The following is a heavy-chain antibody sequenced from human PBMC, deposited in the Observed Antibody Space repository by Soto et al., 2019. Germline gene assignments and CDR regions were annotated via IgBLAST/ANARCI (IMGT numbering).Heavy chain of an antibody. V-gene: IGHV3-30*18. D-gene: IGHD3-3*01. Sequence: PVGSLRLSCSASGFTFSSYAMHWVRQRPGKVLEWVALITYDAKNKYYADSLKGRFTISRDNSKNTLFLQMNTLRPEDTAVYYCTKMAGGGVPSDYWGQGTLVTVSS. CDR1: GFTFSSYA. J-gene: IGHJ4*02. CDR3: TKMAGGGVPSDY. CDR2: ITYDAKNK.